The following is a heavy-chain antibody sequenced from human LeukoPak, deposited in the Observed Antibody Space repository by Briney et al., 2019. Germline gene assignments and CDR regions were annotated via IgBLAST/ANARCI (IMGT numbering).Heavy chain of an antibody. D-gene: IGHD3-9*01. V-gene: IGHV3-21*01. CDR3: ARDPVLRYFDWLSQNSYYFDY. CDR1: GFTFSSYS. CDR2: ISSSSSYI. J-gene: IGHJ4*02. Sequence: SGGSLRLSCAASGFTFSSYSMNWVRQAPGKGLEWVSSISSSSSYIYYADSVKGRFTISRDNAKNSLYLQMNSLRAEDTAVYYCARDPVLRYFDWLSQNSYYFDYWGQGTLVTVSS.